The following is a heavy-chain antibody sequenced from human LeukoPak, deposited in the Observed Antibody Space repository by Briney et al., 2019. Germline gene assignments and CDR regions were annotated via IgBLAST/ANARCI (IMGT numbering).Heavy chain of an antibody. CDR1: GYTFTSYG. J-gene: IGHJ4*02. Sequence: ASVKVSCKASGYTFTSYGISWVRQAPGQGLEWMGWISAYNGNTNYAQKLQGRVTMTTDTSTSTVYMELSSLRSEDTAVYYCARDTLAARGPVVFDYWGQGTLVTVSS. V-gene: IGHV1-18*01. CDR2: ISAYNGNT. CDR3: ARDTLAARGPVVFDY. D-gene: IGHD6-6*01.